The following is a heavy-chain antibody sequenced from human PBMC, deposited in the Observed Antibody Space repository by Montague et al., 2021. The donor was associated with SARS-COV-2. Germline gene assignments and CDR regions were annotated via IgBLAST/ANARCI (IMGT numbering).Heavy chain of an antibody. CDR2: IYTGGST. V-gene: IGHV4-4*07. J-gene: IGHJ6*02. Sequence: SETLSLTCTLSGDSISSYYWSWIRQPAGKGLEWIGRIYTGGSTKYNPSLKSRVTMSVDTSKNQFSLKLSSVTAADTAVYYCARDHMTTMFMVYYYGMDVWGQGTTVTVSS. D-gene: IGHD5-24*01. CDR1: GDSISSYY. CDR3: ARDHMTTMFMVYYYGMDV.